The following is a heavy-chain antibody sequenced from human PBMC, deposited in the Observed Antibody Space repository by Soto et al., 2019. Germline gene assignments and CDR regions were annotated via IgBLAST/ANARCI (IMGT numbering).Heavy chain of an antibody. CDR3: AGDPYYYASNY. D-gene: IGHD3-10*01. J-gene: IGHJ4*02. CDR1: GFSFSDHY. Sequence: NPGGSLRLSCAASGFSFSDHYMTWIRQPPGKGLEWVSYISGSGTTIYYADSVKGRFTVSRDNARNSVYLQMNSLRADDTAFYYCAGDPYYYASNYWGQGTLVTVSS. CDR2: ISGSGTTI. V-gene: IGHV3-11*01.